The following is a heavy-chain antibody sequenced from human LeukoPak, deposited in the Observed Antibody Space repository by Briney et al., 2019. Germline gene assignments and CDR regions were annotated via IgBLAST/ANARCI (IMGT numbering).Heavy chain of an antibody. CDR2: IKQDGSEK. J-gene: IGHJ4*02. CDR3: ARGGVAAAGILSY. CDR1: GFTISSNW. V-gene: IGHV3-7*01. Sequence: PGGSLRLSCAASGFTISSNWMSWVRQAPGKGLEWVANIKQDGSEKYYVDSVKGRFTISRDNAKNSLYLQMNSLRAEDTDVYYCARGGVAAAGILSYWGQGTLVTVSS. D-gene: IGHD6-13*01.